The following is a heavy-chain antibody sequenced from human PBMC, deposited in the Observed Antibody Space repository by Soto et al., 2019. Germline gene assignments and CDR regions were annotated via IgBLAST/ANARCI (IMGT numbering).Heavy chain of an antibody. CDR2: ISGSGGST. J-gene: IGHJ4*02. Sequence: GGSLRLSCAASGFTFSSYAMSWVRQAPGKGLEWVSAISGSGGSTYYADSVKGRFTISRDNSKNTLYLQMNSLRAEDTAVYYCAKDPLCTNGVCYPDAENFDYWGQGTLVTVSS. V-gene: IGHV3-23*01. CDR1: GFTFSSYA. CDR3: AKDPLCTNGVCYPDAENFDY. D-gene: IGHD2-8*01.